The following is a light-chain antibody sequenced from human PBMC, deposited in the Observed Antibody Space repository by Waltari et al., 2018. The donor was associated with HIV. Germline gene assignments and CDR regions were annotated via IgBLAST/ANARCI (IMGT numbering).Light chain of an antibody. CDR1: TSNIANTY. V-gene: IGLV1-51*02. CDR3: GTWDNSLSGVV. Sequence: SVLTQPPSVSAAPGQKVTMSCSGGTSNIANTYVSWYQQLPGTAPKVLIYENNKRPSGIPDRFSGSKSGTSATLGITGLQTGDEADYYCGTWDNSLSGVVFGGGTKLTV. J-gene: IGLJ2*01. CDR2: ENN.